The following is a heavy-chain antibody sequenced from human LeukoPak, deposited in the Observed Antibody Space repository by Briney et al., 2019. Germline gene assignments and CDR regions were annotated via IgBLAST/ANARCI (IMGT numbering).Heavy chain of an antibody. V-gene: IGHV4-4*07. CDR2: IYTTGMT. CDR3: ARAGYTISSYRFDY. D-gene: IGHD3-16*02. J-gene: IGHJ4*02. CDR1: GGSINSYW. Sequence: PSETLSLTCSVSGGSINSYWWSWIRRPAGKGLEFIGRIYTTGMTNYNPSLKSRVSMSVDTSKNKFSLELRSVTAADTAVYFCARAGYTISSYRFDYWGQGALVIVSS.